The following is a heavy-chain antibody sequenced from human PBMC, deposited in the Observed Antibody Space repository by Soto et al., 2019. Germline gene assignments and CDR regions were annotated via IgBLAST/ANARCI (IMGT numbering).Heavy chain of an antibody. D-gene: IGHD1-20*01. CDR3: ARSITGTTDY. V-gene: IGHV2-70*04. J-gene: IGHJ4*02. Sequence: SGPTLVNPTQTLTLTCTFSGFSRSTSGMRVSWIRQPPGKALEWLARIDWDDDKFYSTSLKTRLTISKDASKNQVVLTMTNMDPVDTATYYCARSITGTTDYWGQGTLVTVSS. CDR2: IDWDDDK. CDR1: GFSRSTSGMR.